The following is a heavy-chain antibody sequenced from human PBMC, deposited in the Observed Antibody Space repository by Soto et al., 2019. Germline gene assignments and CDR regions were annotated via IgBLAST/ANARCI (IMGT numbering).Heavy chain of an antibody. Sequence: ASVKVSCKASGYTFTSYGISWVRKAHGQGLEWMGWISAYNGNTNYAQKLQGRVTMTTDTSTSTAYMELRSLRSDDTAVYYCARDIAYDYSNYEFDYWGQGTLVTVSS. D-gene: IGHD4-4*01. J-gene: IGHJ4*02. V-gene: IGHV1-18*01. CDR2: ISAYNGNT. CDR3: ARDIAYDYSNYEFDY. CDR1: GYTFTSYG.